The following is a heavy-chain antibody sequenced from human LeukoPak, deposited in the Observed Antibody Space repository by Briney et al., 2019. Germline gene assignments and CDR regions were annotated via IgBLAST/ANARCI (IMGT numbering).Heavy chain of an antibody. Sequence: PSETLSLTCAVYGGSFSGYYWSWIRQAPGKGLEWVSYISSSGSTIYYADSVKGRFTISRDNAKNSLYLQMNSLRAEDTAVYYWARPLYNWNDLSWGYWGQGTLVTVSS. V-gene: IGHV3-11*01. CDR2: ISSSGSTI. D-gene: IGHD1-20*01. CDR3: ARPLYNWNDLSWGY. J-gene: IGHJ4*02. CDR1: GGSFSGYY.